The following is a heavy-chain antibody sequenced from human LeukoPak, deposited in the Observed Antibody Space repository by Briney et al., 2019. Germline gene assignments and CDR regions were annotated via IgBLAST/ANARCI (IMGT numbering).Heavy chain of an antibody. D-gene: IGHD3-10*01. Sequence: GGSLRLSCAASGFTFSSYAMSWVRQAPGKGLQWVSAISGSGSSTYYADSVKGRFTISRDNSKNTLYLQMNSLRAEDTAVYYCAKSYESLWFGELGGASGYWGQGTLVTVSS. V-gene: IGHV3-23*01. CDR1: GFTFSSYA. CDR2: ISGSGSST. J-gene: IGHJ4*02. CDR3: AKSYESLWFGELGGASGY.